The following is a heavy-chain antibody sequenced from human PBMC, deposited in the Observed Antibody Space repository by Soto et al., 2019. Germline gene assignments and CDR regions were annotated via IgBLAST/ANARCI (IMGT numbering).Heavy chain of an antibody. V-gene: IGHV3-30-3*01. CDR3: ARDPTTVTRRDWCSYFDY. CDR1: GFTFSSYA. Sequence: QVQLVESGGGVVQPGRSLRLSCAASGFTFSSYAMHWVRQAPGKGLEWVAVISYDGSNKYYADSVKGRFTISRDNSKNTLYLQMNSLRAEDTAVYYCARDPTTVTRRDWCSYFDYWGQGTLVTVSS. J-gene: IGHJ4*02. CDR2: ISYDGSNK. D-gene: IGHD4-17*01.